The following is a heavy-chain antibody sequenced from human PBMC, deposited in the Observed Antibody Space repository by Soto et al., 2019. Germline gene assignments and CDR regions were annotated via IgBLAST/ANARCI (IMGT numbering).Heavy chain of an antibody. CDR2: IQSGGTT. CDR1: GFTVSSKY. V-gene: IGHV3-66*01. J-gene: IGHJ6*04. D-gene: IGHD2-15*01. Sequence: PGGSLRLCCAASGFTVSSKYMTWVRQAPGRGLEWVSLIQSGGTTYYADSVKGRFTISRDTSENTLHLQMDSLRVEDTAVYYCARDDVFCDGGRCYGIPFDVRAKRTTDTGSS. CDR3: ARDDVFCDGGRCYGIPFDV.